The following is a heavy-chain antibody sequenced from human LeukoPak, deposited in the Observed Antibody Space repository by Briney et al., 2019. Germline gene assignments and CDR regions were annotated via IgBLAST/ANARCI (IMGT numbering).Heavy chain of an antibody. D-gene: IGHD5-12*01. CDR2: INPNSGGT. Sequence: EASVKVSCKASGYTFTGYYMHWVRQAPGQGLEWMGWINPNSGGTNYAQKFQGRVTMTRDTSISTAYMELSRLRSDDTAVYYCARGPPRSAVATIRMLDYWGQGTLVTVSS. CDR3: ARGPPRSAVATIRMLDY. J-gene: IGHJ4*02. V-gene: IGHV1-2*02. CDR1: GYTFTGYY.